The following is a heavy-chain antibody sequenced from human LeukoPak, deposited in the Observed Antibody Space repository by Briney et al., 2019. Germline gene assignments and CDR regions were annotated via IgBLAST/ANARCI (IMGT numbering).Heavy chain of an antibody. D-gene: IGHD3-22*01. V-gene: IGHV4-39*01. CDR1: GGSISSSSYY. CDR2: IYYSGIT. J-gene: IGHJ4*02. Sequence: SETLSLTCTVSGGSISSSSYYWGWIRQPPGKGLEWIGSIYYSGITYYNPSLKSRVTISVDTSKNQFSLKLSSVTAADTAVYYCARHSGYYHYFDYWGQGTLVTVSS. CDR3: ARHSGYYHYFDY.